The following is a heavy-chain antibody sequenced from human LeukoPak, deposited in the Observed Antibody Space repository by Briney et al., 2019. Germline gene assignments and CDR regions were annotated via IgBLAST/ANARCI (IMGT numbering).Heavy chain of an antibody. D-gene: IGHD5-18*01. V-gene: IGHV3-11*06. Sequence: GGSLRLSCAASGCTFSDYYMSWIRQAPGKGLEWVSYISSSCGYTNYTDSVKGRFTISRDNAKNSLYLQMNSLRAEDTAVYYCARDDRYSYGYSQSGHFDYWGQGILVTVSS. J-gene: IGHJ4*02. CDR1: GCTFSDYY. CDR3: ARDDRYSYGYSQSGHFDY. CDR2: ISSSCGYT.